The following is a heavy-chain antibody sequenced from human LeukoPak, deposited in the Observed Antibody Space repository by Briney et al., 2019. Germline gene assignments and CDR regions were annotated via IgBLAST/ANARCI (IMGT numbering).Heavy chain of an antibody. V-gene: IGHV1-2*02. CDR2: ITPNSGGT. Sequence: GASVKLSCKASGHTLTGYYMHWVRHAPGQGLDWIGWITPNSGGTNYAQKFQGRVTMTRDTSISPAYMELSRLRSDDTAVYYCASIYIAVAREYDAFDIWGQGTMVTVSS. CDR1: GHTLTGYY. CDR3: ASIYIAVAREYDAFDI. J-gene: IGHJ3*02. D-gene: IGHD6-19*01.